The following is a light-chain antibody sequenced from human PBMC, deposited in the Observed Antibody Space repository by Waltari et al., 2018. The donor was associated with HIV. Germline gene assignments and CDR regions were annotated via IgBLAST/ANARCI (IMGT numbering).Light chain of an antibody. CDR3: QSYDSSLSVWV. CDR1: SSNIGAGPD. Sequence: QSLLTQPPSASRAPGQRVPTASTAGSSNIGAGPDEHWYQQMPGTAPKHLIYGNSHRPSGVPDRFSGSKSGTSASLAITGLQAEDEADYYCQSYDSSLSVWVFGGGTKLTVL. J-gene: IGLJ3*02. V-gene: IGLV1-40*01. CDR2: GNS.